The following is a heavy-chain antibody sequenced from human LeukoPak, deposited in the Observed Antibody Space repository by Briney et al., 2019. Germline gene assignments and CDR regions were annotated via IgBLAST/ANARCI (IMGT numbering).Heavy chain of an antibody. CDR1: GFTFSSYA. Sequence: GGSLRLSCAASGFTFSSYAMHWVRQAPGKGLEWVAVMSYDGSNKYYADSVKSRFTISRDNSKNTLYLQMNSLRAEDTAVYYCARDGYYYDSSGQYYFDYWGQGTLVTVSS. D-gene: IGHD3-22*01. J-gene: IGHJ4*02. CDR3: ARDGYYYDSSGQYYFDY. V-gene: IGHV3-30*01. CDR2: MSYDGSNK.